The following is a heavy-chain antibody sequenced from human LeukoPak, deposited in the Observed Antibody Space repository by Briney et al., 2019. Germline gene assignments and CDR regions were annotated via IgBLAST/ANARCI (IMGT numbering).Heavy chain of an antibody. D-gene: IGHD4-23*01. CDR2: ISYDGSNK. J-gene: IGHJ4*02. Sequence: PGGSLRLSCAASGFTFSSYGMHWVRQAPGKGLEWVAVISYDGSNKYYADSVKGRFTISRDNSKNTLYLQMKSLRVEDTAVYFCARDLDYGGNLIFDSWGQGTLVTVSS. CDR3: ARDLDYGGNLIFDS. CDR1: GFTFSSYG. V-gene: IGHV3-30*03.